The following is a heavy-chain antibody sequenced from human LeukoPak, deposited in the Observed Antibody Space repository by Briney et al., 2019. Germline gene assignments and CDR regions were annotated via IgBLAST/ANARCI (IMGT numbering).Heavy chain of an antibody. V-gene: IGHV1-46*01. Sequence: ASVKVSCKASGYTFTSNYMHWVRQAPGQGLEWMGIINPSGGTTIYAQKFQGRVTMTRDTSTSTVHMELSSLRFDDTAVYYCARGDHVRIYAESAFDIWGQGTMVTVSS. CDR3: ARGDHVRIYAESAFDI. D-gene: IGHD5/OR15-5a*01. CDR2: INPSGGTT. J-gene: IGHJ3*02. CDR1: GYTFTSNY.